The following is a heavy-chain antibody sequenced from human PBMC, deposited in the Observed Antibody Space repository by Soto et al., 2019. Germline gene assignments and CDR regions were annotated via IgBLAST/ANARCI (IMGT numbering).Heavy chain of an antibody. CDR1: GFTFSSYA. J-gene: IGHJ6*02. CDR2: ISYDGSNK. V-gene: IGHV3-30-3*01. Sequence: QVQLVESGGGVVQPGRSLRLSCAASGFTFSSYAMHWVRQAPGKGLEWVAVISYDGSNKYYADSVKGRFTISRDNSKNTLYLQMNSLRAEDTAVYYCARDVLFYDSSGYYRPARFGMDVWGQGTTVTVSS. CDR3: ARDVLFYDSSGYYRPARFGMDV. D-gene: IGHD3-22*01.